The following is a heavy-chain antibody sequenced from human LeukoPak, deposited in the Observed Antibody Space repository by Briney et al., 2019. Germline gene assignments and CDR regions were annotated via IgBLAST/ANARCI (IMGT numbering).Heavy chain of an antibody. D-gene: IGHD3-22*01. CDR3: ATDSPTRPYYYDSSGYLFY. CDR1: GYTLTELS. Sequence: ASVKVSCKVSGYTLTELSMHWVRQAPGKGLEWMGGFDPEDGETIYVQKFQGRVTMTEDTSTDTAYMELSSLRSEDTAVYYCATDSPTRPYYYDSSGYLFYWGQGTLVTVSS. CDR2: FDPEDGET. V-gene: IGHV1-24*01. J-gene: IGHJ4*02.